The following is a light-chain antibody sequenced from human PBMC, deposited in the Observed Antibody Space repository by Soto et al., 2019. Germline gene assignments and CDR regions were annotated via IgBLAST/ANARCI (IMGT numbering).Light chain of an antibody. CDR2: DVS. CDR3: QQYKDFWT. J-gene: IGKJ1*01. CDR1: QSVSGW. Sequence: DIQMTQSPSTLSASVGDRVTITCRASQSVSGWLAWYQQKPGKAPNLLIYDVSSLGGGVPSRFSGSGSGTEFTLTISSLQPGDFATYYCQQYKDFWTFGQGTKVEIK. V-gene: IGKV1-5*01.